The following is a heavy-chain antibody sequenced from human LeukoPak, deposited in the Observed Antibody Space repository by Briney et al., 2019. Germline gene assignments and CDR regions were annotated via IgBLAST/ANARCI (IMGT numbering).Heavy chain of an antibody. V-gene: IGHV1-69*04. D-gene: IGHD5-18*01. J-gene: IGHJ6*02. CDR3: ARDQGLTAPPPYGLDV. CDR2: IIPVLNIT. CDR1: GGTFSSSA. Sequence: SVKVSCKTSGGTFSSSAITWVRQAPGQGLEWMGRIIPVLNITRYTQKFQGRVTITADTSTSTVYMELSSLGSEETAVYYCARDQGLTAPPPYGLDVWGQGTTVIVSS.